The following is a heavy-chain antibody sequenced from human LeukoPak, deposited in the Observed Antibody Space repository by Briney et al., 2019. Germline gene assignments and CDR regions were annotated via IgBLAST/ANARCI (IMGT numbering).Heavy chain of an antibody. CDR2: IYYSGST. V-gene: IGHV4-59*01. D-gene: IGHD3-16*01. CDR3: ARGGGRQQGHDGRFAN. CDR1: GGSISSYY. Sequence: SETLSLTCTVSGGSISSYYWSWIRQPPGKGLEWIGYIYYSGSTNYNPSLKSRVTISVDTSKNQFSLNLSSVTAADTAVHYCARGGGRQQGHDGRFANWGQGTLVTASS. J-gene: IGHJ4*02.